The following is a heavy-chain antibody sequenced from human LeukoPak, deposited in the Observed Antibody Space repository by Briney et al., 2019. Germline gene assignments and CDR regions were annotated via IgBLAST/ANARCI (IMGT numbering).Heavy chain of an antibody. D-gene: IGHD2-21*01. J-gene: IGHJ4*02. V-gene: IGHV3-23*01. CDR1: GFTFSNYA. Sequence: GGSLRLSCAASGFTFSNYAMSWVRQVPGRGLEWVSVITSSGGDTYYADSVKGRFTISRDSSKNTLYLQLNSLRAEDTAVYYCAKVPALRWFFDYWGQGTLVTVSS. CDR3: AKVPALRWFFDY. CDR2: ITSSGGDT.